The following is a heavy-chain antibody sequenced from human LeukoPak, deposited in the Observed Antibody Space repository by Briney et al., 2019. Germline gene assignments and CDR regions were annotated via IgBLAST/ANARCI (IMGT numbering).Heavy chain of an antibody. J-gene: IGHJ3*02. D-gene: IGHD5-18*01. V-gene: IGHV4-34*01. Sequence: KASETLSLTCAVYGGSFSGYYWSWIRQPPGKGLEWIGEINHSGSTNYNPSLKSRVTISVDTSKNQISLKLSSVTAADTAVYYCARPRRGYSYGPGAFDIWGQGTMVTVSS. CDR1: GGSFSGYY. CDR3: ARPRRGYSYGPGAFDI. CDR2: INHSGST.